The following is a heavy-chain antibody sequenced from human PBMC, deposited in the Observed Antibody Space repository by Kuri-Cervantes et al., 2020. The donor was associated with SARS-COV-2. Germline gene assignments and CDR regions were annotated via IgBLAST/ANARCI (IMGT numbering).Heavy chain of an antibody. CDR3: ARDGGLHEGYSYGYIDY. D-gene: IGHD5-18*01. J-gene: IGHJ4*02. V-gene: IGHV4-30-4*08. CDR2: ISYIGST. Sequence: SCTVSGGSIRSGDYYWSWVRQPPGKGLEWIGYISYIGSTFYHPSLKSRVTISSDTSKNQFSLKLTSVTAADTAVYFCARDGGLHEGYSYGYIDYWGQGTLVTVSS. CDR1: GGSIRSGDYY.